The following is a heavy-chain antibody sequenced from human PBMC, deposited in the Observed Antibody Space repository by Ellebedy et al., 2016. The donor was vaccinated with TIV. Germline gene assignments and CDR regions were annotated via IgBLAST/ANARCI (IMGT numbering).Heavy chain of an antibody. CDR3: TRVSATVMTN. V-gene: IGHV3-74*01. J-gene: IGHJ4*02. CDR1: GFTFRTYW. Sequence: GESLKISCVGSGFTFRTYWMNWVRQVPGKGLEWVSRINSDGSSASYADSVKGRFTISRDNAKSTLYLQMNSVRDEDTALYYCTRVSATVMTNWGQGTLVTVSS. CDR2: INSDGSSA. D-gene: IGHD5-12*01.